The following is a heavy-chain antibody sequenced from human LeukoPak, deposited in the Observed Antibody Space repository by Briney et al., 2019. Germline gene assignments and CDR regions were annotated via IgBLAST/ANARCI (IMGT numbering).Heavy chain of an antibody. Sequence: GGSLRLSCVVSGFTFRTYWMHWVRQTPGKGLVWLSRMSSDGRDVKYADSVKGRFTISRDNAKNTLYLQMNSLRAEDTAVYYCARGYSSSWDLSSNYFDSWGQGTLVTVSS. CDR1: GFTFRTYW. V-gene: IGHV3-74*01. D-gene: IGHD6-13*01. CDR2: MSSDGRDV. J-gene: IGHJ4*02. CDR3: ARGYSSSWDLSSNYFDS.